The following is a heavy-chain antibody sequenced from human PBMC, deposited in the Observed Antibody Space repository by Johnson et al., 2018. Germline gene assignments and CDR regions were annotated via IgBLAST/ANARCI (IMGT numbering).Heavy chain of an antibody. CDR2: ISSTSAYI. CDR3: ARGQRPFYYGSGGAYDAFDI. J-gene: IGHJ3*02. Sequence: VQLQESGGGLVKXGGSLRLSCAASGFTFSSYSMNWVRQAPGKGLEWVSSISSTSAYIYYADSVKGRFAISRDNAKRSLYLQMNSLRGEDTAVYYCARGQRPFYYGSGGAYDAFDIWGQGTLVTVSS. V-gene: IGHV3-21*03. CDR1: GFTFSSYS. D-gene: IGHD3-10*01.